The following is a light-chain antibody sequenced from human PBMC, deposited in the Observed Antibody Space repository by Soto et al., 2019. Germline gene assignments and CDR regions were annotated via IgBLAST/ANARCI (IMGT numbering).Light chain of an antibody. CDR1: QSISNY. CDR3: QQSYTTPIN. CDR2: DAS. V-gene: IGKV1-39*01. Sequence: DIQMTQSASSLSASVGDRVTITCRASQSISNYLNWYQQKPGKAPELLIYDASSLQSGVPSRFSGSGSGTDFTRTISSLQPEDFTTYYCQQSYTTPINFGPGTKVDIK. J-gene: IGKJ3*01.